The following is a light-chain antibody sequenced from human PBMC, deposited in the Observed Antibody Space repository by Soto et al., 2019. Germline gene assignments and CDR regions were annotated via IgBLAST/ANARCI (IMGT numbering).Light chain of an antibody. J-gene: IGKJ1*01. CDR1: QSIRTY. CDR3: QQSSRTPRT. CDR2: AAS. V-gene: IGKV1-39*01. Sequence: DIQMTQSPSSLSASAGDRVTITCRASQSIRTYLNWYQQKPGKAPKLLIYAASSLQSGVPSRFSGSGSETDFTLTISSLQPEDFATYYCQQSSRTPRTFGQGTKVEIK.